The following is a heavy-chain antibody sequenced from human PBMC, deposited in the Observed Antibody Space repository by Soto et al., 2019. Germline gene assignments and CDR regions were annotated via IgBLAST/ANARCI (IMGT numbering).Heavy chain of an antibody. CDR3: ARDEGVASGN. D-gene: IGHD5-12*01. V-gene: IGHV1-3*04. CDR2: INTANDDT. CDR1: GYTFSSSP. Sequence: QVQLVQSGAEVKKPGASVKVSCTASGYTFSSSPLHWVRQAPGQRPEWMGWINTANDDTKYSQKFQDRVTLTRDTSASTAYMEVSSLTPEDTAVYYCARDEGVASGNWGQGTLVTVSS. J-gene: IGHJ4*02.